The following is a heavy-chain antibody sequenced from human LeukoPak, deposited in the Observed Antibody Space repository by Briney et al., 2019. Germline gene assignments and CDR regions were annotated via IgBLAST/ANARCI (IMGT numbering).Heavy chain of an antibody. Sequence: GGSLRLSCTASGFTFSSYAMSWVRQAPGKGLEWVSAITESGGGTYNADSVKGRFTISRDNSKNTLYLQMNSLRAEDTAVYYCAKDGSGWYSGGFDPWGQGTLVTVSS. CDR2: ITESGGGT. D-gene: IGHD6-19*01. V-gene: IGHV3-23*01. CDR1: GFTFSSYA. CDR3: AKDGSGWYSGGFDP. J-gene: IGHJ5*02.